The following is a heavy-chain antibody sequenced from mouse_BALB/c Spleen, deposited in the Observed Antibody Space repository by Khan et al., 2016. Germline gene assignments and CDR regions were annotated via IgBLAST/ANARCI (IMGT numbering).Heavy chain of an antibody. J-gene: IGHJ3*01. CDR3: ASRYGSSYVGFAY. CDR2: INPGSGGT. CDR1: GYAFTNCL. Sequence: QVQLQQPGAELVRPGTSVKVSCKASGYAFTNCLIEWVKQRPGQGLEWIGVINPGSGGTNYNERFKGKATLTADNSSSTAYMQLSSLTSADSAVCFSASRYGSSYVGFAYWGQGTLVTVSA. D-gene: IGHD1-1*01. V-gene: IGHV1-54*01.